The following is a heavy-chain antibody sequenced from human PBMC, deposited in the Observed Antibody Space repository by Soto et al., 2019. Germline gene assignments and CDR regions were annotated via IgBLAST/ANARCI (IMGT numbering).Heavy chain of an antibody. CDR1: GFTFSNYA. Sequence: EVQLVESGGGLVQPGGSLRLSCAASGFTFSNYAMHWVRQAPGKGLEYVSAISSDGGSTYYANSVKGRFTISRDNSKNTLYLQMGSLRTEDMAIYYGASRYCTSSSCSYFHYWGQGTLVTVSS. CDR3: ASRYCTSSSCSYFHY. CDR2: ISSDGGST. D-gene: IGHD2-2*01. J-gene: IGHJ4*02. V-gene: IGHV3-64*01.